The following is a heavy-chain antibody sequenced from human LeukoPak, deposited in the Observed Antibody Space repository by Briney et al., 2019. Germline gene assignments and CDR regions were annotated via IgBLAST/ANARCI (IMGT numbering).Heavy chain of an antibody. Sequence: ASVKVSCKASGYTFTGYYMHWVRQAPGQGLEWMGWINPNSGGTNYAQKFQGRVTMTRDTSISTAYMELSSLRSEDTAVYYCARGGAPEYYYYYYYMDVWGKGTTVTVSS. D-gene: IGHD3-16*01. CDR1: GYTFTGYY. J-gene: IGHJ6*03. CDR2: INPNSGGT. CDR3: ARGGAPEYYYYYYYMDV. V-gene: IGHV1-2*02.